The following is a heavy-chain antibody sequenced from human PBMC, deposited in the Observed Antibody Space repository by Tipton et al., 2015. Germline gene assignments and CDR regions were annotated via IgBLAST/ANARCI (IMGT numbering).Heavy chain of an antibody. V-gene: IGHV3-9*01. CDR1: GFTFSIYS. D-gene: IGHD4-17*01. Sequence: SLRLSCTASGFTFSIYSMNWVRQAPGKGLEWVSAISWNSGSIGYADSVKGRFTISRDNAKNSLYLQMSSLRSEDTALYYCVKDYAPDFGDYGGGVEFWGQGTLVTVSS. J-gene: IGHJ4*02. CDR3: VKDYAPDFGDYGGGVEF. CDR2: ISWNSGSI.